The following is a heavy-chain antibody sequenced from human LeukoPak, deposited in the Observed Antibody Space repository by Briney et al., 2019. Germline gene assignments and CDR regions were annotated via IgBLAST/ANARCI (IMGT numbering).Heavy chain of an antibody. CDR3: ARDPGQYYDTSDNWFDP. D-gene: IGHD3-22*01. CDR2: ISSSGSTI. J-gene: IGHJ5*02. CDR1: GFTFSSYE. Sequence: GGSLRLSCAASGFTFSSYEMNWVRQAPGKGLEWVSYISSSGSTIYYADSVKGRFTISRDNAKNTLNLQMNSLRAEDTAVYYCARDPGQYYDTSDNWFDPWGQGTLVTVSS. V-gene: IGHV3-48*03.